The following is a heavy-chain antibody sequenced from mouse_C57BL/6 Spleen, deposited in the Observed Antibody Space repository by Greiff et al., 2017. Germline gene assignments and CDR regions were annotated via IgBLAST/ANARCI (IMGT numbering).Heavy chain of an antibody. J-gene: IGHJ2*01. D-gene: IGHD2-2*01. Sequence: QVQLKQSGTELVKPGASVKLSCKASGYTFTSYWMHWVKQRPGQGLEWIGNINPSNGGTNYNEKFKSKATLTVDKSSSTAYMQLSSLTSEDSAVYYCARGVVTSYFDYWGQGTTLTVSS. CDR1: GYTFTSYW. CDR3: ARGVVTSYFDY. CDR2: INPSNGGT. V-gene: IGHV1-53*01.